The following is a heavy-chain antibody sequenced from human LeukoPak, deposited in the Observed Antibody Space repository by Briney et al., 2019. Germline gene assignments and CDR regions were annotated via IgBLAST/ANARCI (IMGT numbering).Heavy chain of an antibody. CDR3: ARGPFDYDSSGYYISY. D-gene: IGHD3-22*01. CDR1: GYTFTSYA. Sequence: ASVKVSCKASGYTFTSYAMNWVRQAPGQGLEWMGWINTNTGNPTYAQGFTGRFVFSLDTSVSTAYLQISSLKAEDTAVYYCARGPFDYDSSGYYISYWGQGTLVTVSS. CDR2: INTNTGNP. V-gene: IGHV7-4-1*02. J-gene: IGHJ4*02.